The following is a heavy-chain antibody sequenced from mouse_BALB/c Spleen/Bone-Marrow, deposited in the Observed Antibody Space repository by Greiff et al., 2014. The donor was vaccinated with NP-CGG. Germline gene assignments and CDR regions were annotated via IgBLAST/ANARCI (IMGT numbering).Heavy chain of an antibody. V-gene: IGHV7-3*02. Sequence: DVHLVESXGGLVQPGGSLRLSCATSGFTFTDYYMSWVRQPPGKALEWLGFIRNKANGYTTEYSASVKGRFTISRDNSQSILYLQMNTLRAEDSATYYCARDDYYAMDYWGQGTSVTVSS. CDR2: IRNKANGYTT. CDR1: GFTFTDYY. CDR3: ARDDYYAMDY. J-gene: IGHJ4*01.